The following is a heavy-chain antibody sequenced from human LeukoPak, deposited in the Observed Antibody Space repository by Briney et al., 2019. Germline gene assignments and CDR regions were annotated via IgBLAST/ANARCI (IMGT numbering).Heavy chain of an antibody. J-gene: IGHJ4*02. V-gene: IGHV3-30-3*01. CDR3: AKGTRGYCSSTSCAPPDY. Sequence: PGGSLRLSCAASGFTFSSYAMHWVRQAPGKGLEWVAVISYDGSNKYYADSVKGRFTISRDNSKNTLYLQMNSLRAEDTAVYYCAKGTRGYCSSTSCAPPDYWGQGTLVTVSS. CDR2: ISYDGSNK. CDR1: GFTFSSYA. D-gene: IGHD2-2*01.